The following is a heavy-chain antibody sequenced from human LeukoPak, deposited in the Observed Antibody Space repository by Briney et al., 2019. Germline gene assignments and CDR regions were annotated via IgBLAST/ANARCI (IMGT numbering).Heavy chain of an antibody. CDR1: GFTFSDHT. Sequence: GGSLRLSCAASGFTFSDHTMNWVRQAPGKGLEWISSISSGSSNIDYSDSVTGRFTISRDNAKNSLYLQMNSLRADDTAVYYCAREKYSSDWTHPFDYWGQGTLVAVSS. CDR3: AREKYSSDWTHPFDY. CDR2: ISSGSSNI. D-gene: IGHD6-25*01. J-gene: IGHJ4*02. V-gene: IGHV3-21*01.